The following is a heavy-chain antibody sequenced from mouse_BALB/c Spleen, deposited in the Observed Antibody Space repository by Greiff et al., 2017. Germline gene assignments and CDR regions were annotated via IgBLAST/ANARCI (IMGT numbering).Heavy chain of an antibody. D-gene: IGHD2-4*01. V-gene: IGHV3-8*02. Sequence: EVKLVESGPSLVKPSQTLSLTCSVTGDSITSGYWNWIRKFPGNKLEYMGYISYSGSTYYNPSLKSRISITRDTSKNQYYLQLNSVTTEDTATYYCAGPFYYDYDGSWFAYWGQGTLVTVSA. CDR3: AGPFYYDYDGSWFAY. CDR2: ISYSGST. J-gene: IGHJ3*01. CDR1: GDSITSGY.